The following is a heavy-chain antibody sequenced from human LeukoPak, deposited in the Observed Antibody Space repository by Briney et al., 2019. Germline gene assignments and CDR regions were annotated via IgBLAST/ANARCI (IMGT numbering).Heavy chain of an antibody. CDR2: IKQDGSEK. Sequence: GGSLRLSCAASGFTFSSYWMSWVRQAPGKGLEWVANIKQDGSEKYYVDSVKGRFTISRDNSKNTLDLQMNSLGAEDTAVYYCARDEFSKSSTYYYSMVWTSGARGPRSPSP. J-gene: IGHJ6*02. V-gene: IGHV3-7*01. CDR3: ARDEFSKSSTYYYSMVWTS. CDR1: GFTFSSYW. D-gene: IGHD6-6*01.